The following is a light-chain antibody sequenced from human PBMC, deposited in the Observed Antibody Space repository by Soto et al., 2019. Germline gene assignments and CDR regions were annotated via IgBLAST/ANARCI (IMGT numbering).Light chain of an antibody. CDR3: QVWDSIFYV. CDR1: NIGSKN. CDR2: RDS. V-gene: IGLV3-9*01. Sequence: SYELTQPLSVSVALGQTARITCGGNNIGSKNVHWYQQKPGQAPVLVIYRDSNRPSGIPERFSGSNSGNTATLTISRAQAGDEADYYCQVWDSIFYVFGTGTKLTVL. J-gene: IGLJ1*01.